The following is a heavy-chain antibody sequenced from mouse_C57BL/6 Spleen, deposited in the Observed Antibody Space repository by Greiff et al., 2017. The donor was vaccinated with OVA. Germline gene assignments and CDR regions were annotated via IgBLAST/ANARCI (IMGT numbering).Heavy chain of an antibody. V-gene: IGHV14-3*01. CDR2: IDPANGNT. Sequence: VQLQQSVAELVRPGASVKLSCTASGFNIKNTYMHWVKQRPEQGLEWIGRIDPANGNTNYAPKFQGKATITADTSANTAYLQLSSLTSEDTAIYYCAVYYDYDGGSYWYFDVWGTGTTVTVSS. D-gene: IGHD2-4*01. J-gene: IGHJ1*03. CDR3: AVYYDYDGGSYWYFDV. CDR1: GFNIKNTY.